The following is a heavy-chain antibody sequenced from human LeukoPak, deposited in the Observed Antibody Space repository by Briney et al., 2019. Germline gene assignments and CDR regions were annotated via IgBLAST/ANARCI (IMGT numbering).Heavy chain of an antibody. CDR2: INTNTGNP. Sequence: ASVKVSCKASGYTFTSYAMNWVRQAPGQGLEWMGWINTNTGNPTYAQGFTGRFVFSLDTSVSTAYLQISSLKAEDTAVYYCASRYFDWPPHYGMDVWGQGTTVTVSS. V-gene: IGHV7-4-1*02. CDR1: GYTFTSYA. J-gene: IGHJ6*02. CDR3: ASRYFDWPPHYGMDV. D-gene: IGHD3-9*01.